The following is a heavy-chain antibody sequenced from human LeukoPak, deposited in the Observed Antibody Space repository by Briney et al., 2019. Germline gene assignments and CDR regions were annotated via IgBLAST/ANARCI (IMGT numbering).Heavy chain of an antibody. CDR1: GGSISSGGYY. D-gene: IGHD3-10*01. CDR2: IYYSGST. J-gene: IGHJ6*02. Sequence: PSQTLSLTCTVSGGSISSGGYYWSWIRQHPGKGLEWIGYIYYSGSTYYNPSLKSRVTISVDTSKNQFSLKLSSVTAADTAVYYCARDSGSARGSGSSYYGMDVWGQGTTATVSS. V-gene: IGHV4-31*03. CDR3: ARDSGSARGSGSSYYGMDV.